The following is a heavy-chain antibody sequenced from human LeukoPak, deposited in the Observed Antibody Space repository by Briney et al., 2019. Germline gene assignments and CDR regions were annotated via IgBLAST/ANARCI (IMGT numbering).Heavy chain of an antibody. CDR2: IKSETDGGTT. V-gene: IGHV3-15*07. CDR1: GFTFSNAW. D-gene: IGHD3-22*01. Sequence: GGSLRLSCAASGFTFSNAWMNWVRQAPGKGLEWVGRIKSETDGGTTDYASPVKGRFTISRDDSKNTLYLQMNSLKTEDTAVYYCTTGYLSYYDRSGYYWPFDYWGQGTLVTVSS. J-gene: IGHJ4*02. CDR3: TTGYLSYYDRSGYYWPFDY.